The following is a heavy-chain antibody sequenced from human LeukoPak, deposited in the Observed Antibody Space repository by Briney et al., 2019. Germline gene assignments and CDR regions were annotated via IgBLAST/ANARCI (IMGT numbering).Heavy chain of an antibody. D-gene: IGHD7-27*01. CDR2: ISYDGSNK. CDR1: GFTFSSYA. J-gene: IGHJ4*02. CDR3: ARVATGDRGFDY. V-gene: IGHV3-30-3*01. Sequence: GGSLRLSCAASGFTFSSYAMHWVRQAPGKGLEWVAVISYDGSNKYYADSVKGRFTISRDNSKNTLYLQMNSLRAEDTAVYYCARVATGDRGFDYWGQGTLVAVSS.